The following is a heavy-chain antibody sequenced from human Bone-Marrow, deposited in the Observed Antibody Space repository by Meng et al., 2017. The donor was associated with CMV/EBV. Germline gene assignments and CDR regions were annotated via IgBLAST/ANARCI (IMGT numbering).Heavy chain of an antibody. V-gene: IGHV1-69*05. Sequence: SVNVSCKASGGTFSSYAISWVRQAPGQGLEWMGGIIPIFGTANYAQKFQGGVTITTDESTSTAYMELSSLRSEDTAVYYCARDGCSSTSCYTGVPYNWFDPWGQGTLVTVSS. CDR2: IIPIFGTA. J-gene: IGHJ5*02. CDR3: ARDGCSSTSCYTGVPYNWFDP. CDR1: GGTFSSYA. D-gene: IGHD2-2*02.